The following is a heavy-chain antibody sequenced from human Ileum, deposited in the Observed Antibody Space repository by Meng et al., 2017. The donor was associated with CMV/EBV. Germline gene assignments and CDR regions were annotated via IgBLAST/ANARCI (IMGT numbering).Heavy chain of an antibody. D-gene: IGHD3-9*01. Sequence: LDGPAPAAVRLSGASAVLSTSSGGSSSRLCWIWIRQPARIALEGTGRIRNSGSANANPSLKTRDTSSVDTSTKLLSLKLRFVTAADTAMYYCARDRFRYFGPWGQGTLVTVSS. J-gene: IGHJ5*02. V-gene: IGHV4-4*07. CDR2: IRNSGSA. CDR3: ARDRFRYFGP. CDR1: GGSSSRLC.